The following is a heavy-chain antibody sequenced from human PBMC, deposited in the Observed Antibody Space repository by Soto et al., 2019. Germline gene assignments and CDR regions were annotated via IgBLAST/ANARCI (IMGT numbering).Heavy chain of an antibody. J-gene: IGHJ3*02. CDR3: ARDARALIAVAGTVDAFDI. D-gene: IGHD6-19*01. CDR2: IYHSGST. CDR1: GYSISSGYY. Sequence: SETLSLTCAVSGYSISSGYYWGWIRQPPGKGLEWIGSIYHSGSTYYNPPLKSRVTISVDTSKNQFSLKLSSVTAADTAVYYCARDARALIAVAGTVDAFDIWGQGTMVTVSS. V-gene: IGHV4-38-2*02.